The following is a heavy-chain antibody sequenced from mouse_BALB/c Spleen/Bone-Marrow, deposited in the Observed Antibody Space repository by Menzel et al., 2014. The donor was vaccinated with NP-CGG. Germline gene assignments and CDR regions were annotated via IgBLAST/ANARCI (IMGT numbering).Heavy chain of an antibody. D-gene: IGHD4-1*01. CDR1: GYDFTSYL. J-gene: IGHJ3*01. CDR2: INPGSGGS. V-gene: IGHV1-54*01. CDR3: ARNANWLFTY. Sequence: VKLMESGAEVVRPGTSVKVSCKASGYDFTSYLIEWIKQRPGQGLEWIGVINPGSGGSNYNEKFTGKATLTVDKSSSTAYMQLSSLTSYDSAVYFCARNANWLFTYWGQGTLVTVSA.